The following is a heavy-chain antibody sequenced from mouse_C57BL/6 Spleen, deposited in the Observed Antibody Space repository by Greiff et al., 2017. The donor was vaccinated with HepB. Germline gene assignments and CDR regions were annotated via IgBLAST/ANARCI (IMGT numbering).Heavy chain of an antibody. CDR3: ARWGDDGYSLFAY. J-gene: IGHJ3*01. CDR2: IYPGDGDT. V-gene: IGHV1-80*01. D-gene: IGHD2-3*01. CDR1: GYAFSSYW. Sequence: QVQLQQSGAELVKPGASVKISCKASGYAFSSYWMNWVKQRPGKGLEWIGQIYPGDGDTNYNGKFKGKATLTADKSSSTAYMQLSSLTSEDSAVYFCARWGDDGYSLFAYWGQGTLVTVSA.